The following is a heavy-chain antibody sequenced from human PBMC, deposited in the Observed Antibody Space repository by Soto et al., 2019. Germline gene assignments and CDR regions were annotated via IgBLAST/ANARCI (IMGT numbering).Heavy chain of an antibody. D-gene: IGHD2-21*02. CDR2: ISAGVVAT. CDR1: GFTFSSYA. J-gene: IGHJ3*01. CDR3: AKARTSETAYDVFAF. Sequence: PGGSLRLSCAASGFTFSSYAMSWVRQAPGKGLEWVSAISAGVVATNYADSVKGRFTISRDNAKNILCLQMNSLRAEDTAVYYCAKARTSETAYDVFAFWGQGTVVTVAS. V-gene: IGHV3-23*01.